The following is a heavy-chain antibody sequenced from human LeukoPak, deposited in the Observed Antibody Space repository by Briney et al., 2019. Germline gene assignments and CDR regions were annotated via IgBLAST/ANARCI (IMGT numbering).Heavy chain of an antibody. D-gene: IGHD3-22*01. CDR1: GGSMSSYH. Sequence: SETLSLTCTVPGGSMSSYHWSWIRQPPGKGLEWIGYIYYSGSTNYNPSLKSRVTISVDTSKNQFSLKLSSVTAADTAVYYCAREGYYDSRGYYTNWLDPWGQGTLVTVSS. CDR2: IYYSGST. J-gene: IGHJ5*02. CDR3: AREGYYDSRGYYTNWLDP. V-gene: IGHV4-59*01.